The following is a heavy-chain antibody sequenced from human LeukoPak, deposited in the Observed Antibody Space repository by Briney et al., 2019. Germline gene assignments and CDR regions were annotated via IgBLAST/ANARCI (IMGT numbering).Heavy chain of an antibody. D-gene: IGHD2-2*01. CDR1: GFTFSSYA. CDR3: ARGAAADPTDTYYMDV. V-gene: IGHV1-69*05. J-gene: IGHJ6*03. Sequence: GRSLRLSCAASGFTFSSYAISWVRQAPGQGLEWMGGIIPIFGTANYAQKFQGRVTITTDESTSTAYMELSSLRSENTAVYYCARGAAADPTDTYYMDVWGKGTTVTVSS. CDR2: IIPIFGTA.